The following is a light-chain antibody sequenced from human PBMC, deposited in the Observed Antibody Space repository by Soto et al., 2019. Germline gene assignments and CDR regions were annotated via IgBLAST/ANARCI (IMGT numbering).Light chain of an antibody. Sequence: EIVLTQSPGTLSLSPGDRATLSCRTSKSVSSSYLAWYQQKPGQAPRLLIYGASRRATGIPDEFSGSGSGTDFALTISRLEPEDGAVYFCQQYASSSYPFGQGTKVEIK. V-gene: IGKV3-20*01. J-gene: IGKJ2*01. CDR1: KSVSSSY. CDR3: QQYASSSYP. CDR2: GAS.